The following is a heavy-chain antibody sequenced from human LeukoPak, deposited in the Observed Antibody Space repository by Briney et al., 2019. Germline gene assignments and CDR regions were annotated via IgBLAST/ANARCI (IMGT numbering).Heavy chain of an antibody. D-gene: IGHD3-22*01. CDR1: GGTFSSYA. CDR2: IIPIFGTA. Sequence: ASVKVSCKASGGTFSSYAISWVRQAPGQGLEWMGGIIPIFGTANHAQKFQGRVTITADESTSTAYMELSSLRSEDTAVYYCARGGGDYYDSSGSNNYWGQGTLVTVSS. V-gene: IGHV1-69*13. CDR3: ARGGGDYYDSSGSNNY. J-gene: IGHJ4*02.